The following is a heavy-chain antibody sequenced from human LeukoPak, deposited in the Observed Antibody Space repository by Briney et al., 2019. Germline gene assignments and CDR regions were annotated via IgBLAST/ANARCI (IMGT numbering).Heavy chain of an antibody. CDR3: ARLREAYGMDV. D-gene: IGHD3-10*01. CDR1: GGSFSGYY. V-gene: IGHV4-34*01. CDR2: INHSGST. Sequence: SEALSLTCAVYGGSFSGYYWSWIRQPPGKGLEWIGEINHSGSTNYNPSLKSRVTISVDTSKSQFSLKLSSVSAADTAVYYCARLREAYGMDVWGQGTTVTVSS. J-gene: IGHJ6*02.